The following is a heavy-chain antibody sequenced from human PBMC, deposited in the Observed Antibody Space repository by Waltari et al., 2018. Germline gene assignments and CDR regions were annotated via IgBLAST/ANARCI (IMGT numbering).Heavy chain of an antibody. CDR1: GGSVPATSYF. D-gene: IGHD2-2*01. J-gene: IGHJ4*02. V-gene: IGHV4-39*01. CDR2: IYYDGST. Sequence: QESGPGLLKPSATLSLTCAVSGGSVPATSYFWGWIRQPPGKGLDWLGNIYYDGSTNYNSSLESRVSISVDTSQNQISLKLTSVTAADTAVYYCARQGLYCRSSSCVGLDFSHWGQGTLVAVSS. CDR3: ARQGLYCRSSSCVGLDFSH.